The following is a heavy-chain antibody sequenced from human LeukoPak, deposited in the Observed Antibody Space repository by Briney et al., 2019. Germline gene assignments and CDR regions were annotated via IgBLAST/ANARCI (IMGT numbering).Heavy chain of an antibody. J-gene: IGHJ4*02. D-gene: IGHD3-10*01. CDR2: TSGSGGST. CDR1: GFTFSSYA. Sequence: GGSLRLSCAASGFTFSSYAMSWVRQAPGKGLEWVSATSGSGGSTYYADSVKGRFTISRDNSKNTLYLQMNSLRAEDTAVYYCAKAGYGSGSYYTLSHFDYWGQGTLVTVSS. V-gene: IGHV3-23*01. CDR3: AKAGYGSGSYYTLSHFDY.